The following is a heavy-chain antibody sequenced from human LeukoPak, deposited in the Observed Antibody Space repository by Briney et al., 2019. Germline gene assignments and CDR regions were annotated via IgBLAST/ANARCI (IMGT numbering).Heavy chain of an antibody. D-gene: IGHD2-21*01. Sequence: ASVKVSCKASGYTFTGYYMHWVRQAPGQGLEWMGWINPNSGGTNYAQKFQGTVTMTRDTSLSTAYMELSRLRSDDTAVYYCAREGDGYYYGMDVWGQGTTVTVSS. CDR2: INPNSGGT. J-gene: IGHJ6*02. V-gene: IGHV1-2*02. CDR1: GYTFTGYY. CDR3: AREGDGYYYGMDV.